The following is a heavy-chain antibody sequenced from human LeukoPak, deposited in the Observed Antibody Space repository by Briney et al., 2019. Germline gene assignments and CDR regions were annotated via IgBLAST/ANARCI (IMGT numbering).Heavy chain of an antibody. J-gene: IGHJ6*02. CDR3: GTSRNSSSWYLPFWMHNYYYYGMDV. CDR1: GFTFSSYA. CDR2: ISGSGGST. Sequence: GGSLRLSCAASGFTFSSYAMSWVRQAPGKGLEWVSAISGSGGSTYYADSVKGRVTISRDNSKNTLYLQMHSLRAEDTAVYYCGTSRNSSSWYLPFWMHNYYYYGMDVWGQGTTVTVSS. D-gene: IGHD6-13*01. V-gene: IGHV3-23*01.